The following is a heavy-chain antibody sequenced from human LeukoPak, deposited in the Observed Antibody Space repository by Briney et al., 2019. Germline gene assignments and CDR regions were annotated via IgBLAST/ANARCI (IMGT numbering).Heavy chain of an antibody. Sequence: GGSLRLVCAAAAFTAGSKCVECVRQGPGKGLEWVAVISYDGDTKYYAESVKGRFSISRDNSKNTVYLQMNNLRAEDTAVYYCARDITMVRGVSDYWGQGTLVTVSS. V-gene: IGHV3-30*19. D-gene: IGHD3-10*01. CDR2: ISYDGDTK. CDR1: AFTAGSKC. CDR3: ARDITMVRGVSDY. J-gene: IGHJ4*02.